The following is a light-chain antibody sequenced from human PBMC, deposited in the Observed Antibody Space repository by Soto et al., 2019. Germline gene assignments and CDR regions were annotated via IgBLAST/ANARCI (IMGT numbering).Light chain of an antibody. CDR1: QDIDNY. Sequence: DIQMTQSPSSLSASVGDRVTITCQASQDIDNYLNWYQQKPGKAPKLPINDASNLETGVPSRFSGSGSGTDFTFTISSLQPEDIATYYCQQYDNLPTFGQGTKLEIK. CDR2: DAS. CDR3: QQYDNLPT. V-gene: IGKV1-33*01. J-gene: IGKJ2*01.